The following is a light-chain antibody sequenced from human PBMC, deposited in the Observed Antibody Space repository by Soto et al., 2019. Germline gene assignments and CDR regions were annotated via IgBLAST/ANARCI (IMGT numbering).Light chain of an antibody. J-gene: IGKJ5*01. CDR1: QSVSSNY. Sequence: EIVLTQSPGTLSLSPGERATLSCRASQSVSSNYLAWYQQKPGQVPRLLIYDSSSRATGVPDRFRGSGSGTDFSLTISRLEPEDFAVYYCQQRSNWGITFGQGTRLEIK. CDR3: QQRSNWGIT. CDR2: DSS. V-gene: IGKV3D-20*02.